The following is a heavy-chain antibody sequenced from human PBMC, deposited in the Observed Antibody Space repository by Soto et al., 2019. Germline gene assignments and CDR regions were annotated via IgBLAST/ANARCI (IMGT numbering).Heavy chain of an antibody. J-gene: IGHJ4*02. D-gene: IGHD1-26*01. Sequence: QMQLVQSGAEVKKTGSSVTVSCKALGNTYTYRYLHWVRQAPGQALEWMGWITPFSGVVHYPQKFQERLTFTRVRSLNTAYMQMSSLRSEDTAMYFCAGGGAGSGPFTWELPDHWGQGTLVTVSS. CDR1: GNTYTYRY. CDR2: ITPFSGVV. CDR3: AGGGAGSGPFTWELPDH. V-gene: IGHV1-45*01.